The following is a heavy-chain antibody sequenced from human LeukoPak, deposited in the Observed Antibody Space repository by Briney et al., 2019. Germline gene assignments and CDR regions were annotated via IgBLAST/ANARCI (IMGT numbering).Heavy chain of an antibody. CDR1: GYSFNTYW. V-gene: IGHV5-51*01. CDR2: IYPGDSTT. J-gene: IGHJ4*02. CDR3: ASPLSSGWYGNDY. Sequence: GESLKISCKASGYSFNTYWIGWVRQLPGKGLEWMGIIYPGDSTTTYSPSFQGQVTISADKSISTAYLQWSSLKASDTAMYYCASPLSSGWYGNDYWGQGTLVTVSS. D-gene: IGHD6-19*01.